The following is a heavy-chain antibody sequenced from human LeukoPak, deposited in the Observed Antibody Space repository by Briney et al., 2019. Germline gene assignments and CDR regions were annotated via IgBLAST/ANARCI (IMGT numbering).Heavy chain of an antibody. D-gene: IGHD2-2*01. CDR2: ISYDGSNK. CDR1: GFTFSSYA. V-gene: IGHV3-30-3*01. CDR3: ARAPEYCSSTSCHYYYGMDV. J-gene: IGHJ6*02. Sequence: GGSLRLSCAASGFTFSSYAMPWVRQAPGKGLEWVAVISYDGSNKYYADSVKGRFTISRDNSKNTLYLQMNSLRAEDTAVYYCARAPEYCSSTSCHYYYGMDVWGQGTTVTVSS.